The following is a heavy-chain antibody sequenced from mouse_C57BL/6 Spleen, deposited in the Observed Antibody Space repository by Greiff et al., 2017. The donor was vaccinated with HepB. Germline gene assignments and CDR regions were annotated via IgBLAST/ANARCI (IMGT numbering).Heavy chain of an antibody. CDR2: IDPETGGT. V-gene: IGHV1-15*01. J-gene: IGHJ2*01. CDR3: TRYGSYFDY. D-gene: IGHD2-2*01. CDR1: GYTFTDYE. Sequence: VKLQESGAELVRPGASVTLSCKASGYTFTDYEMHWVKQTPVHGLEWIGAIDPETGGTAYNQKFKGKAILTADKSSSTAYMELRSLTSEDSAVYYCTRYGSYFDYWGQGTTLTVSS.